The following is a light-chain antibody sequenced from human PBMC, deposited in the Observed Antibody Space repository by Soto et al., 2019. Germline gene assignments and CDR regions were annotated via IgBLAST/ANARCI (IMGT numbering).Light chain of an antibody. CDR3: QTWDTGISVV. CDR2: LNNDGSH. J-gene: IGLJ2*01. Sequence: QSVLTQSTSASDSLGASVKLTCTLSSGHSNYAIAWHQQQPEKGPRYLMKLNNDGSHSKGDGIPDRFSGSSSGAERYLTISSLQSEDESDYYCQTWDTGISVVFGGGTKLTVL. CDR1: SGHSNYA. V-gene: IGLV4-69*01.